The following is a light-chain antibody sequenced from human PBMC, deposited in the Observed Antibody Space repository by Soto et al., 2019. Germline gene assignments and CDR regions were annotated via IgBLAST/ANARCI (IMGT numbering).Light chain of an antibody. V-gene: IGLV1-47*01. CDR2: RSD. J-gene: IGLJ2*01. Sequence: QSVLTQPPSTSGTPGQRVTISCSGSSSNIESNHVYWYQQFPGMAPKLLMYRSDQRPTGVPDRFSGSKSGTSASLAISGLRSDDEADYYCSARDDSLSGVVFGGGTQLTVL. CDR3: SARDDSLSGVV. CDR1: SSNIESNH.